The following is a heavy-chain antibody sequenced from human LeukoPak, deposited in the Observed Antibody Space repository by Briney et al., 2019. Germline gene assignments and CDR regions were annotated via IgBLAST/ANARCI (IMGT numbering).Heavy chain of an antibody. CDR3: ARGGCSSTSCYSFSSWFDP. CDR2: IYTSGST. Sequence: PSQTLSLTCTVSGGSISSGDYYWSWIRQPAGKGLEWIGRIYTSGSTNYNPSLKSRVTMSVDTSKNQFSLKLSSVTAADTAVYYCARGGCSSTSCYSFSSWFDPWGQGTLVTVSS. J-gene: IGHJ5*02. D-gene: IGHD2-2*01. CDR1: GGSISSGDYY. V-gene: IGHV4-61*02.